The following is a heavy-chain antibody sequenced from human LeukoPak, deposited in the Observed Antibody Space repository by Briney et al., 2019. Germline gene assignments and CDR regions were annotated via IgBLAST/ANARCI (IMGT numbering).Heavy chain of an antibody. J-gene: IGHJ4*02. V-gene: IGHV4-30-4*01. D-gene: IGHD3-22*01. CDR2: IYYSGST. Sequence: SETLSLTCTVSGGSISSGDYYWGWIRQPPGKGLEWIGYIYYSGSTYYNPSLKSRVTISVDTSKNQFSLKLSSVTAADTAVYYCARDQSGKYYYDSSGYYGLDYWGQGTLVTVSS. CDR3: ARDQSGKYYYDSSGYYGLDY. CDR1: GGSISSGDYY.